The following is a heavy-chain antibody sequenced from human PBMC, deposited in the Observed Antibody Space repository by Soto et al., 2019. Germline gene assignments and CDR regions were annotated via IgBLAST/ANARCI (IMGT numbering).Heavy chain of an antibody. CDR3: ARDVLPAAIFGYYYGMDV. CDR1: GFTFSSYW. D-gene: IGHD2-2*01. V-gene: IGHV3-74*01. J-gene: IGHJ6*02. CDR2: INSDGSST. Sequence: EVQLVESGGALVQPGGSLRLSCAASGFTFSSYWMHWVRQAPGKGLVWVSRINSDGSSTSYADSVKGRFTISRDNAKNTLYLQMNSLRVEDTAVYYCARDVLPAAIFGYYYGMDVWGQGTTVTVSS.